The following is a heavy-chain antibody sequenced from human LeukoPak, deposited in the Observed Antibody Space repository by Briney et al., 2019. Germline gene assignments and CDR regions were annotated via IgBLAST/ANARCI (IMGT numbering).Heavy chain of an antibody. CDR2: ISYDGGNK. D-gene: IGHD2-8*01. CDR1: GFTFITYA. V-gene: IGHV3-30-3*01. Sequence: GGSLILSCVGSGFTFITYALHWVRQAPGKGPEWVAVISYDGGNKFYADSVKGRFTISRDNSKNTLYLQMNSLEIEDTAVYYCARAGSTNSFDPWGQGTLVTVSS. CDR3: ARAGSTNSFDP. J-gene: IGHJ5*02.